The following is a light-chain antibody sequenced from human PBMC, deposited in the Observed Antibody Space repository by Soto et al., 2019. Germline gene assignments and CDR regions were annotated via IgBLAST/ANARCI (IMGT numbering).Light chain of an antibody. CDR1: QSISIW. CDR3: QQYNSYSFPWT. V-gene: IGKV1-5*03. Sequence: DLQMTQSPSTLSASVGDRVTITCRASQSISIWLAWYQQKPGKAPKLLIYKASTLQSGVPSRFSGCGSGTEFTLTISSLQPDDFATYYCQQYNSYSFPWTFGQGTKVEIK. J-gene: IGKJ1*01. CDR2: KAS.